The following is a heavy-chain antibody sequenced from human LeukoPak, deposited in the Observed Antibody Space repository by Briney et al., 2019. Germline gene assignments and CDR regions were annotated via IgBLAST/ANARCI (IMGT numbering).Heavy chain of an antibody. CDR1: GFTSSSYA. J-gene: IGHJ4*03. D-gene: IGHD5-18*01. Sequence: GGSLRLSCAASGFTSSSYAMSWVRQAPGKGLEWVSAISGSGGSTYYADSVKGRFTISRDNSKNTLYLQMNSLRAENTAVYYCAKGQGQGYSYGKHFDYWGQGNLVTGFS. CDR2: ISGSGGST. CDR3: AKGQGQGYSYGKHFDY. V-gene: IGHV3-23*01.